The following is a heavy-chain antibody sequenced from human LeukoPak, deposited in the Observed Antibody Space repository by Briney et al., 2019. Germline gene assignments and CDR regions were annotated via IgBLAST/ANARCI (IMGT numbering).Heavy chain of an antibody. D-gene: IGHD5-24*01. CDR2: IKQDGSKK. J-gene: IGHJ4*02. CDR3: TRVGYIDEGIDY. V-gene: IGHV3-7*04. Sequence: GGSLRLSCVASGFPFSSYWMTWVRQAPGKGLEWVANIKQDGSKKSYVDSVKGRFTTSRDNAKNSLYLQMNSLRAEDTAIYYCTRVGYIDEGIDYWGQGTLVTVSS. CDR1: GFPFSSYW.